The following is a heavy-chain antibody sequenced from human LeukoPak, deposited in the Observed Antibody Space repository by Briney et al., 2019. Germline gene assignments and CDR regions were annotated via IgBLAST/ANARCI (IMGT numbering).Heavy chain of an antibody. Sequence: GRSLRLSCAASGFILGDYAMHWVRHAPGKGLEWVSGITWNSGDIGYAESVKGRFTISRDNAKNSLHLQMNSLTSDDTALYYCTRDISGGYFIWFDPWGRGTLVFVSS. D-gene: IGHD2-15*01. V-gene: IGHV3-9*01. CDR3: TRDISGGYFIWFDP. CDR2: ITWNSGDI. CDR1: GFILGDYA. J-gene: IGHJ5*02.